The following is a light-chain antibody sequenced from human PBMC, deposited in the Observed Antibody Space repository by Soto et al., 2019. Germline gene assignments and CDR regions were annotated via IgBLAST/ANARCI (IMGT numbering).Light chain of an antibody. CDR3: QQRSNWLT. V-gene: IGKV3-11*01. J-gene: IGKJ4*01. CDR2: DAS. Sequence: ELVLTQSPATLSLSPGERATLSCRASQSVNSYLAWYQQKPGQAPRLLIYDASNRATGIPARFSGSGSGTDFTLTISSLEPEDFAVYYCQQRSNWLTFGGGTKVEIK. CDR1: QSVNSY.